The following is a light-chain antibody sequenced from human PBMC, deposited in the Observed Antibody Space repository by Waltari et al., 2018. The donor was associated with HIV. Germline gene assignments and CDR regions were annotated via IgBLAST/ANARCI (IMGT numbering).Light chain of an antibody. CDR3: CSYAGNYTLV. J-gene: IGLJ3*02. Sequence: QSPLPQPPSVSGSPGQSVPIPCPGTSSDVGGYNSVSWYQQHPGKAPKFMIYDVSKRPSGVPDRFSGSKSGNTASLTISGLQAEDEADYYCCSYAGNYTLVFGGGTKLTVL. V-gene: IGLV2-11*01. CDR1: SSDVGGYNS. CDR2: DVS.